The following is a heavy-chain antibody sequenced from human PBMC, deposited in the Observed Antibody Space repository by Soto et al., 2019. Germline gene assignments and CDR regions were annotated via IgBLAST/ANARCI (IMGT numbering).Heavy chain of an antibody. CDR3: PRDIDGYNVSYFDY. D-gene: IGHD5-12*01. J-gene: IGHJ4*02. V-gene: IGHV3-21*01. CDR2: ISSSSSHI. CDR1: GFPFRSYS. Sequence: GGSLRLSWAASGFPFRSYSMNRVRQAPGKGLEWVSSISSSSSHIYYADSVKGRFTISRDNAKNSLYRRMTSLRAEDTAVYYCPRDIDGYNVSYFDYWGQGTLVTVSS.